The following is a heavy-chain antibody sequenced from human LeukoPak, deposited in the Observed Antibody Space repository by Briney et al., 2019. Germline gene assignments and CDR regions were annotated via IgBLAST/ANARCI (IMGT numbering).Heavy chain of an antibody. J-gene: IGHJ4*02. D-gene: IGHD3-22*01. V-gene: IGHV3-30-3*01. CDR1: GLTFSSYP. CDR3: AREGNSGYYPY. CDR2: TSYDGSEK. Sequence: GGSLRLSCAASGLTFSSYPIHWVRQAPGKGLEWVAVTSYDGSEKHYADPVKGRFTISRGNSKNTLYLQMSSLRAEDTAMYYCAREGNSGYYPYWGQGILVTVSS.